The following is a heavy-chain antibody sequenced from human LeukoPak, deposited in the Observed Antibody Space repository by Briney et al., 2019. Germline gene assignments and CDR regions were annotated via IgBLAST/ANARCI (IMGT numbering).Heavy chain of an antibody. CDR2: FDPEDGET. CDR1: GYTLTELS. J-gene: IGHJ4*02. V-gene: IGHV1-24*01. D-gene: IGHD1-26*01. Sequence: ASVKVSCKVSGYTLTELSMHWVRQAPGKGLEWMGGFDPEDGETIYAQKFQGRVTMTEDTSTDTAYMELSSLRSEDTAVYYCARAPGIVGATCFDYWGQGTLVTVSS. CDR3: ARAPGIVGATCFDY.